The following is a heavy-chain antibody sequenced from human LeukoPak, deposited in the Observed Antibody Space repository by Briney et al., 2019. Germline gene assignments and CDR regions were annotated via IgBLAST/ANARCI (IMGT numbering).Heavy chain of an antibody. V-gene: IGHV3-53*01. CDR3: AKLDFDWLSDY. J-gene: IGHJ4*02. CDR1: GFNVNSYY. CDR2: LISDDNT. D-gene: IGHD3-9*01. Sequence: PGGSLRLSCAASGFNVNSYYMSWVRQAPGRGLEWVSALISDDNTYYADSVKGRFTISRDNSKNTLYLQMNSLRAEDTAVYYCAKLDFDWLSDYWGQGTLVTVSS.